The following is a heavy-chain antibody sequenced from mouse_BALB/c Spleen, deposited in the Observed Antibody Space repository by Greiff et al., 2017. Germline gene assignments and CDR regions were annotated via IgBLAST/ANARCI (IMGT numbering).Heavy chain of an antibody. J-gene: IGHJ4*01. CDR2: IDPANGNT. D-gene: IGHD2-1*01. Sequence: VQLKESGAELVKPGASVKLSCTASGFNIKDTYMHWVKQRPEQGLEWIGRIDPANGNTKYDPKFQGKATITADTSSNTAYLQLSSLTSEDTAVYYCARYGNYVYYAMDYWGQGTSVTVSS. CDR3: ARYGNYVYYAMDY. V-gene: IGHV14-3*02. CDR1: GFNIKDTY.